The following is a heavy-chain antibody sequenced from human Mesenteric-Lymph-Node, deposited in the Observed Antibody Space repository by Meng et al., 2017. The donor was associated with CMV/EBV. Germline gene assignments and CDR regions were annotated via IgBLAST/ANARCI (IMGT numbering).Heavy chain of an antibody. CDR3: ARETWRDSYYFDY. V-gene: IGHV3-53*01. CDR2: IYSGGGT. J-gene: IGHJ4*02. Sequence: GESLKISCAASGFTVSGNYMSWVRQAPGKGLEYVSVIYSGGGTYYADSVKGRFTISRDNSKNTLYLQMSSLRAEDTAVYHCARETWRDSYYFDYWGQGTLVTVSS. D-gene: IGHD2-21*02. CDR1: GFTVSGNY.